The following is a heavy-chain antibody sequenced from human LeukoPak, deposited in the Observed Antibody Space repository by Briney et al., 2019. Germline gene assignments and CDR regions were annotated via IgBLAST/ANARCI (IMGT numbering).Heavy chain of an antibody. J-gene: IGHJ6*02. CDR1: GFTFSDHY. CDR2: TRNKANSYTT. Sequence: GGSLRLSCAVSGFTFSDHYMDWVRPAPGKGLEWVGRTRNKANSYTTVYAASVQGRFTVSRDDTKNSLYLQMNSLKTEDTAVYYCARGYHSFDVWGQRTTVTVSS. D-gene: IGHD1-26*01. CDR3: ARGYHSFDV. V-gene: IGHV3-72*01.